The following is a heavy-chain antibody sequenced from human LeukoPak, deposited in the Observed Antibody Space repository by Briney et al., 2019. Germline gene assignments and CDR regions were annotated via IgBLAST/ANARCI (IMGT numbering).Heavy chain of an antibody. V-gene: IGHV3-7*04. J-gene: IGHJ4*02. CDR3: VRGCSSTSCYPFDC. Sequence: GGSLRLSCAASGFTFSNHWMSWVRQAPGKGLEWVANIRQDGAERYYVDSVKGRFTISRDNAKNSVYLEMNSLRVEDTAVYYCVRGCSSTSCYPFDCWGQGTLVTVSS. CDR1: GFTFSNHW. D-gene: IGHD2-2*01. CDR2: IRQDGAER.